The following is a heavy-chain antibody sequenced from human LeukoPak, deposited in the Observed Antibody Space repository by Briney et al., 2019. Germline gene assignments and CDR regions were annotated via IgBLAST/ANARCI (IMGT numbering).Heavy chain of an antibody. CDR1: GYTFTGYY. V-gene: IGHV1-2*02. J-gene: IGHJ4*01. CDR2: INPASGGT. D-gene: IGHD4-23*01. Sequence: ASVKVSCKASGYTFTGYYMHWVRQAPGQGLEWMGWINPASGGTTYAQKFQGRVTMTRDTSISTAYMDLSSLRSDDTAAYYCSRVAEATTMVSPDYFDYWGPGTLVTVSS. CDR3: SRVAEATTMVSPDYFDY.